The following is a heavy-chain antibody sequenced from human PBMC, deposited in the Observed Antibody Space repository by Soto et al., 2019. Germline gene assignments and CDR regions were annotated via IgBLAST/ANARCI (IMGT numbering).Heavy chain of an antibody. Sequence: QVQLVQSGAEVKKTGSSVKVSCKASGGTFSIYGFSWVRQAPGQGPEWIGGIIPILTTPNYAQKLQGRVTSVADEATTTVYMELSSLKFEDTAVYYCATSVGIAPTGEDGMDVWGQGTSVTVSS. CDR3: ATSVGIAPTGEDGMDV. D-gene: IGHD2-8*02. CDR2: IIPILTTP. CDR1: GGTFSIYG. V-gene: IGHV1-69*01. J-gene: IGHJ6*02.